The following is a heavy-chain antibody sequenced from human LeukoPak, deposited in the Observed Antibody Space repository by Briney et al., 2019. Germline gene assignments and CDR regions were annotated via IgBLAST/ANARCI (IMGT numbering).Heavy chain of an antibody. Sequence: SETLSLTCAVSGGSISSSNWWSWVRQPPGKGLEWIGEIYHSGSTNYNPSLKSRVTISVDKSKSQFSLKLSSVTAADTAVYYCARDPITMVRGVIKTGHWFDPWGQGTLVTVSS. CDR2: IYHSGST. CDR3: ARDPITMVRGVIKTGHWFDP. V-gene: IGHV4-4*02. J-gene: IGHJ5*02. D-gene: IGHD3-10*01. CDR1: GGSISSSNW.